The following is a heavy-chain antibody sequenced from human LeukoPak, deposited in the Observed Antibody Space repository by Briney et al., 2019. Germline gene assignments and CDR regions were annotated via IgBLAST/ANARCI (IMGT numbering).Heavy chain of an antibody. CDR1: GFTLSSYS. J-gene: IGHJ1*01. Sequence: GGSLSLACAVSGFTLSSYSIQWDRQAPGKGLGWVSRIKSDGSTNYADSVKGRFTISRDNHKNTQSLQMNSLRGEDTGVYYSSSGPSEIGGYYPEYFRHWGQGTLVTVSS. CDR2: IKSDGST. V-gene: IGHV3-74*01. CDR3: SSGPSEIGGYYPEYFRH. D-gene: IGHD3-22*01.